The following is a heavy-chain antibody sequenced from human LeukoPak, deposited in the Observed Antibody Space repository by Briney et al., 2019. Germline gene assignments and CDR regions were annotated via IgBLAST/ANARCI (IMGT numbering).Heavy chain of an antibody. D-gene: IGHD5-24*01. CDR3: ATGRDPYKTGH. Sequence: TSETLSLTCTVSSGSISSYYWSWIRQPAGKGLEWIGRIYTSGSTNYNPSLKSRVIMSVDTSKNQFSLKLSSVTAADTAVYYCATGRDPYKTGHWGQGTLVTVSS. V-gene: IGHV4-4*07. CDR2: IYTSGST. J-gene: IGHJ4*02. CDR1: SGSISSYY.